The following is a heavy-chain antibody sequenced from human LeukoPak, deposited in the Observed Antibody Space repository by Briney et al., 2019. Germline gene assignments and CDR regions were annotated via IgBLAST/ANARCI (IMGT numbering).Heavy chain of an antibody. Sequence: SETLSLTCTVSGGSISSYHWSWIRQPPGKGLEWIGYIYYSGSTNYNPSLKSRVTISVDTSKNQFSLKLSSVTAADTAVYYCARRTVTGNGLYYYYMDVWGKGTTVTISS. J-gene: IGHJ6*03. CDR1: GGSISSYH. V-gene: IGHV4-59*01. CDR2: IYYSGST. CDR3: ARRTVTGNGLYYYYMDV. D-gene: IGHD4-11*01.